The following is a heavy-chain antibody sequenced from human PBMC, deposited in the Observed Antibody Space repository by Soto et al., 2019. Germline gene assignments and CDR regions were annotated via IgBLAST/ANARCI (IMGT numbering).Heavy chain of an antibody. CDR2: ISGSGGSA. J-gene: IGHJ4*02. V-gene: IGHV3-23*01. CDR1: GFTFSSYA. CDR3: AKYWGIAAAFDY. Sequence: LRLSCAASGFTFSSYAMSWVRQAPGKGLEWVSAISGSGGSAYYADSVKGRFTISRDNSKNTLYLQMNSLRAEDTAVYYCAKYWGIAAAFDYWGQGTLVTVSS. D-gene: IGHD6-25*01.